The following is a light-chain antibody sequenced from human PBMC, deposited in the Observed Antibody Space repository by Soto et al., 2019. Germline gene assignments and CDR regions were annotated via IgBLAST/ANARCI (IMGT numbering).Light chain of an antibody. CDR2: GVS. Sequence: IMLAQSPDTLSLSTAERTTLTCRASQSVSSSDLAWYQQKRGQVPRLLIYGVSSRATGIPDRFSGSGSGTDFTLNINRLEPEDFATYYCQQYGSSPSITFGQGTRLETK. CDR1: QSVSSSD. CDR3: QQYGSSPSIT. J-gene: IGKJ5*01. V-gene: IGKV3-20*01.